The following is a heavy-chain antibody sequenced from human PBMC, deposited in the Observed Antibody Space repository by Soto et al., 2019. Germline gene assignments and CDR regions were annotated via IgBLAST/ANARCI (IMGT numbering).Heavy chain of an antibody. CDR2: IYYSGST. CDR1: GGSISSGGYY. D-gene: IGHD5-12*01. V-gene: IGHV4-31*03. Sequence: QVQLQESGPGLVKPSQTLSLTCTVSGGSISSGGYYWSWIRQHPGKGLEWIGYIYYSGSTYYNPSLKSRVTISVDTSKSQCSLKLSSVTAADTAVYYCARDDSGYHYFDYWGQGTLVTVSS. J-gene: IGHJ4*02. CDR3: ARDDSGYHYFDY.